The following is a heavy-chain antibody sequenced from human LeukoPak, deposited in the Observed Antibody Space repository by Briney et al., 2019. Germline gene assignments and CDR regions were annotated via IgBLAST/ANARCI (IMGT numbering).Heavy chain of an antibody. CDR3: AREATTRTWDGLDY. V-gene: IGHV4-61*02. Sequence: SQTLSLTCTVSGGSISSGSYYWSWIRQPAGKGLEWIGRIYTSGSTNYNPSLKSRVTISVDTSKNQFSLKLSSVTAADTAVYYCAREATTRTWDGLDYWGQGTLVTVSS. CDR1: GGSISSGSYY. D-gene: IGHD1-26*01. CDR2: IYTSGST. J-gene: IGHJ4*02.